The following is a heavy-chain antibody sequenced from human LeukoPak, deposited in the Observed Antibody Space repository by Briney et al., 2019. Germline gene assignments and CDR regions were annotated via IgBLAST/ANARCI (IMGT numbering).Heavy chain of an antibody. D-gene: IGHD2-21*01. CDR3: ASNCGGDCY. CDR2: ISYDGSNK. V-gene: IGHV3-30*03. CDR1: GFTFSSYS. J-gene: IGHJ6*04. Sequence: PGGSLRLSCAASGFTFSSYSMNWVRQAPGKGLEWVAFISYDGSNKYYGDSVKGRFTISRDNSKNTLYLQMNSLRVEDTAMYYCASNCGGDCYWGKGTTVTVSS.